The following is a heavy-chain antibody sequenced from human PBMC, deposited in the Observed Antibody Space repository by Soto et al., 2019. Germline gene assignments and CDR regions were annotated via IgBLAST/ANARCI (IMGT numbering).Heavy chain of an antibody. D-gene: IGHD3-22*01. CDR2: INPNGGGT. CDR1: GYTFTAYY. V-gene: IGHV1-2*02. J-gene: IGHJ4*02. Sequence: ASVKVSCKASGYTFTAYYMHWVRQAPGQGLEWMGWINPNGGGTNYAQSFQGRVTMTRDTSISTAYMELSSLRSDDTDVYYCARVHTGIMVITPLDYSGQGALLTLSS. CDR3: ARVHTGIMVITPLDY.